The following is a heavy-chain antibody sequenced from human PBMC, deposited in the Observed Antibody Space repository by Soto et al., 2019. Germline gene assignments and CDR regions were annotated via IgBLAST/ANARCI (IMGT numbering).Heavy chain of an antibody. V-gene: IGHV3-33*01. CDR2: ICFDGSNK. Sequence: QVQLVESGGGVVQPGRSLRLSCAASGFTFSSYGMHWVRQAPGKGLEWVAVICFDGSNKFYADSVKGRFTISRDNSKNTVSLQMNSLRDEDSAAYYCATTGPYWGQGTLVTVSS. CDR1: GFTFSSYG. CDR3: ATTGPY. J-gene: IGHJ4*02.